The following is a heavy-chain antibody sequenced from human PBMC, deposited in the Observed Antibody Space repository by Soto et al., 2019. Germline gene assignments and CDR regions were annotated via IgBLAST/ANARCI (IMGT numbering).Heavy chain of an antibody. CDR3: ARLLYDRSGYYYFDF. V-gene: IGHV4-39*01. Sequence: SETLSLTCTVSGGSISSRNYYWGWIRQPPGKGLEWIGSMHYSGSPYDNPSLKSRVTISVDTSKNQFSLKLTSVTATDTAVYFCARLLYDRSGYYYFDFWGQGIPVTVSS. J-gene: IGHJ4*02. D-gene: IGHD3-22*01. CDR2: MHYSGSP. CDR1: GGSISSRNYY.